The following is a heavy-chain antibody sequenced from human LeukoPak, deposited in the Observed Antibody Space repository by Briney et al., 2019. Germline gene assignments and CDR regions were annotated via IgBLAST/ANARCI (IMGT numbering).Heavy chain of an antibody. CDR2: ISGRGGST. CDR3: AFNGYSSGWKGDY. V-gene: IGHV3-23*01. CDR1: GFTFSSYA. J-gene: IGHJ4*02. Sequence: AGGSLRLSCAASGFTFSSYAMNWVRQAPGKGLEWVSAISGRGGSTYYADSVKGRFTISRDNSKNTLYLQMNSLRAEDTAVYYCAFNGYSSGWKGDYWGQGTLVTVSS. D-gene: IGHD6-19*01.